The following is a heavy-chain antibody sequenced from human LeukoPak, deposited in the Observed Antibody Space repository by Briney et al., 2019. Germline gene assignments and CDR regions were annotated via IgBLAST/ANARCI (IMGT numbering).Heavy chain of an antibody. CDR2: INPNSGGT. D-gene: IGHD6-19*01. V-gene: IGHV1-2*02. CDR3: ANSYSSGWIDY. CDR1: GYTFTGYY. J-gene: IGHJ4*02. Sequence: ASVKVSCKASGYTFTGYYMHWVRQAPAQGLEGMGWINPNSGGTNYAQKFQGRVTMTRDTSISTAYMELSRLRSDDTAVYFCANSYSSGWIDYWGQGTLVTVSS.